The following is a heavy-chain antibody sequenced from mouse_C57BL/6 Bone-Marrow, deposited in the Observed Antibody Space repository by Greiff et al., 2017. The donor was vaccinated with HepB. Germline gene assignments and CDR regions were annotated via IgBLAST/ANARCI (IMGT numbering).Heavy chain of an antibody. CDR2: IRSKSSNYAT. V-gene: IGHV10-3*01. D-gene: IGHD1-1*01. CDR1: GFTFNTYA. J-gene: IGHJ2*01. Sequence: EVNVVESGGGLVQPKGSLKLSCAASGFTFNTYAMHWVRQAPGKGLEWVARIRSKSSNYATYYADSVKDRFTISRDDSQSMLYLQMNNLKTEDTAMYYCVREYYYGSSYVVLDYWGQGTTLTVSS. CDR3: VREYYYGSSYVVLDY.